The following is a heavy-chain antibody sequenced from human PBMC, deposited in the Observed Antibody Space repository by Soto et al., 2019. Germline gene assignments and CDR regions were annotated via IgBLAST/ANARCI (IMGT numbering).Heavy chain of an antibody. J-gene: IGHJ4*02. D-gene: IGHD6-19*01. CDR3: AVVAGRYYFDF. Sequence: GGSLRLSCSASGFTFSSYAMHWVRQAPGKGLEYVSAIKNSGSTTNYADSVKGRFTVSRDNSKNTLYLQMSSLRSEDTAVYYCAVVAGRYYFDFWGQGTLVTVSS. CDR1: GFTFSSYA. CDR2: IKNSGSTT. V-gene: IGHV3-64D*08.